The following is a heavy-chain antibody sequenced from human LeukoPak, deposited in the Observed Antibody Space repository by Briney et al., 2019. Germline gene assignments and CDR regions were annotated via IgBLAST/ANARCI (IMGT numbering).Heavy chain of an antibody. V-gene: IGHV4-59*01. Sequence: SETLSLTCTVSGGSISSYYWSWIRQPPGKGLEWIGYIYYSGSTNYNPSLKSRVTISVDTSKNQFSLKLSSVTAADTAVYYCARDLSHCSSTSCYDYRGQGTLVTVSS. D-gene: IGHD2-2*01. J-gene: IGHJ4*02. CDR3: ARDLSHCSSTSCYDY. CDR2: IYYSGST. CDR1: GGSISSYY.